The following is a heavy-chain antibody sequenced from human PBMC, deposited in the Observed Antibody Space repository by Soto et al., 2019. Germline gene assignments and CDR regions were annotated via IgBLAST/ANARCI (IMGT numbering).Heavy chain of an antibody. Sequence: QEQLVQSGAEVKKPGASLKVSCKASGYTFTDYYIHWVRQAPGQGLEWFGGINPDSGGTNLAQRFQGRVTMTSDTSINTAYMELSSLRSDDTAVYYCAIRTGQLAIISEFDGDWFFEVWGRGTLVTVSS. J-gene: IGHJ2*01. V-gene: IGHV1-2*02. D-gene: IGHD2-2*01. CDR2: INPDSGGT. CDR3: AIRTGQLAIISEFDGDWFFEV. CDR1: GYTFTDYY.